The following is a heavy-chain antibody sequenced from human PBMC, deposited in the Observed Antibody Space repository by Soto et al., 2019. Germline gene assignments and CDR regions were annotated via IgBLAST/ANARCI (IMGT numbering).Heavy chain of an antibody. Sequence: GVSVKVSCKASGGTFSSYAISWVRQAPGQGLEWMGGIIPIFGTANYAQKFQGRVTITADESTNTAYMELSSMRSEATAVYYCARAGASGQYFDYWGQGTLVTVSS. D-gene: IGHD1-1*01. CDR2: IIPIFGTA. CDR3: ARAGASGQYFDY. CDR1: GGTFSSYA. V-gene: IGHV1-69*13. J-gene: IGHJ4*02.